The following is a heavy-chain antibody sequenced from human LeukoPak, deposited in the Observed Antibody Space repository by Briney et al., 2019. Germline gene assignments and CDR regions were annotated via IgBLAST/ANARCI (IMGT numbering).Heavy chain of an antibody. Sequence: GSLRLSCAGSGFTFDDYTMHWVRQAPGKGLEWVSLISWDGGSTYYADSVKGRFTISRDNSKNSLYLQMNSLRTEDTALYYCAKDIGRYCSSTSCSTYWFDPWGQGTLVTVSS. CDR3: AKDIGRYCSSTSCSTYWFDP. V-gene: IGHV3-43*01. CDR1: GFTFDDYT. D-gene: IGHD2-2*01. J-gene: IGHJ5*02. CDR2: ISWDGGST.